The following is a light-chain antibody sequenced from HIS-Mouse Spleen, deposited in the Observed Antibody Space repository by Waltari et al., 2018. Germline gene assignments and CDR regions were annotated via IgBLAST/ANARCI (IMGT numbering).Light chain of an antibody. Sequence: SYELTQPPSVSVSPGQTASITCSGDKLGDKYACWYQQKPGQSPVLVICQDSKRPSGIPERFYGPNSGNTATLTISGTQAMDEADYYCQAWDSSTVVFGGGTKLTVL. CDR2: QDS. CDR3: QAWDSSTVV. CDR1: KLGDKY. V-gene: IGLV3-1*01. J-gene: IGLJ2*01.